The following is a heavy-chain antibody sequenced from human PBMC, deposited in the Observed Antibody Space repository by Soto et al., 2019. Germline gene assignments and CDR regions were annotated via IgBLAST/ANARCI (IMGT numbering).Heavy chain of an antibody. CDR1: GFTFSEYS. J-gene: IGHJ5*02. Sequence: LRLSCSASGFTFSEYSMHWVRQAPGKGLQYVSTISSDGDITYYADSVKGRFTISRDNSKNTLYLQMNSLRPEDTAVYYCVKVSTFYDILTGYYSTNFFDPWGQGTLVTVSS. CDR3: VKVSTFYDILTGYYSTNFFDP. CDR2: ISSDGDIT. D-gene: IGHD3-9*01. V-gene: IGHV3-64D*06.